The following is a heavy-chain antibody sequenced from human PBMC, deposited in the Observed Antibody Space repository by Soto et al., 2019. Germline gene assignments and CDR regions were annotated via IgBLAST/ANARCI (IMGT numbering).Heavy chain of an antibody. Sequence: SQTLSLTCAISGDSVSSYSAAWNWIRQSPSGGLEWLGRTYYRSRFFSDYAESVKSRIIINPDTSKNQFSLQLKSVTPEDTAVYYCVRDRYSSSGWFDPWGQGTPVPVSS. D-gene: IGHD3-10*01. J-gene: IGHJ5*02. CDR2: TYYRSRFFS. V-gene: IGHV6-1*01. CDR3: VRDRYSSSGWFDP. CDR1: GDSVSSYSAA.